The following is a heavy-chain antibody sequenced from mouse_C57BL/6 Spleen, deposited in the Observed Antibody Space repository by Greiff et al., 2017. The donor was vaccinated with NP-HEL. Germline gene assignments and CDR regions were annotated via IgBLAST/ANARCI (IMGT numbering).Heavy chain of an antibody. CDR1: GYAFTNYL. J-gene: IGHJ3*01. CDR2: INPGSGGT. D-gene: IGHD2-1*01. CDR3: ARENGNPWFAY. Sequence: VQLQQSGAELVRPGTSVKVSCKASGYAFTNYLIEWVKQRPGQGLEWIGVINPGSGGTNYNEKFKGKATLTADESSSTAYMQLSSLTSEDSAVYFCARENGNPWFAYWGQGTLVTVSA. V-gene: IGHV1-54*01.